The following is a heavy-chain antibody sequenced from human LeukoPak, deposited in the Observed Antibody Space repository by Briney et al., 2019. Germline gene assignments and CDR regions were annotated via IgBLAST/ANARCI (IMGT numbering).Heavy chain of an antibody. Sequence: ASVKVSCKVSGYTLTELSMHWVRQAPGKGLEWMGGFDPEDGETIYAQKFQGRVTMTEDTSTDTAYMELSSLRSEDTAVHYCATDLEPSGWTNNFDYWGQGTLVTVSS. J-gene: IGHJ4*02. CDR3: ATDLEPSGWTNNFDY. CDR1: GYTLTELS. CDR2: FDPEDGET. V-gene: IGHV1-24*01. D-gene: IGHD6-19*01.